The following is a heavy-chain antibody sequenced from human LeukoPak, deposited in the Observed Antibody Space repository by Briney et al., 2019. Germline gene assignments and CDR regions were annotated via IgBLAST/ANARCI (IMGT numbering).Heavy chain of an antibody. Sequence: GASVKVSCKASGYTFTSYYMHWVRQAPGQGLEWMGWISAYNGNTNYAQKLQGRVTMTTDTSTSTAYMELRSLRSDDTAVYYCAREWGRYCSGGSCAFDYWGQGALVTVSS. CDR2: ISAYNGNT. V-gene: IGHV1-18*04. J-gene: IGHJ4*02. D-gene: IGHD2-15*01. CDR1: GYTFTSYY. CDR3: AREWGRYCSGGSCAFDY.